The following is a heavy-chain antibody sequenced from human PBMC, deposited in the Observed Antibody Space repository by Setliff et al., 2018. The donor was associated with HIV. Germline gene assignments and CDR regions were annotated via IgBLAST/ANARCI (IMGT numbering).Heavy chain of an antibody. CDR3: AREIWGQVAHVPYGMDV. Sequence: SETLSLTCTVSGGSISSYYWSWIRQPAGKGLEWIGRFYTSGSTNYNPSLKSRFTMSVDTSKNQFSLKVRYVTAADTAIYYCAREIWGQVAHVPYGMDVWGQGTTVTVSS. CDR1: GGSISSYY. V-gene: IGHV4-4*07. D-gene: IGHD5-12*01. CDR2: FYTSGST. J-gene: IGHJ6*02.